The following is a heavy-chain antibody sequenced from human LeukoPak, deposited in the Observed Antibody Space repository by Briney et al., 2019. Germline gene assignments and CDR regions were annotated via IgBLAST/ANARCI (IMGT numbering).Heavy chain of an antibody. CDR3: ARQGLNWDLDY. CDR2: IYSGGIT. CDR1: GFTVSSNY. J-gene: IGHJ4*02. V-gene: IGHV3-66*04. D-gene: IGHD7-27*01. Sequence: GGSLRLSCAASGFTVSSNYVSWVRQAPGKGLEWVSVIYSGGITYYADSVKGRFTISRDNAKNSLYLQMNSLRAEDTAVYYCARQGLNWDLDYWGQGTLVTVSS.